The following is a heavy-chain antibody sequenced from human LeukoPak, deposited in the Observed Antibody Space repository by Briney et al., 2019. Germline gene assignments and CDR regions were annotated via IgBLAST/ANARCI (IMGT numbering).Heavy chain of an antibody. J-gene: IGHJ4*02. V-gene: IGHV3-23*01. Sequence: GGSLRLSCAASGFTFSTYAMHWVRQAPGKGLEWVSAISGSGGSTYYADSVKGRFTISRDNSKNTLYLQMNSLRAEDTAVYYCAKSLGSSWPILDYWGQGTLVTVSS. CDR3: AKSLGSSWPILDY. CDR2: ISGSGGST. D-gene: IGHD6-13*01. CDR1: GFTFSTYA.